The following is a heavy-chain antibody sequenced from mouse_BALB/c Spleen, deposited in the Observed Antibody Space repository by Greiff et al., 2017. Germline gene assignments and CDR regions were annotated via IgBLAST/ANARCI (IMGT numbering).Heavy chain of an antibody. CDR3: ARGDYGSSYGFAY. CDR2: ISYSGST. CDR1: GDSITSGY. V-gene: IGHV3-8*02. D-gene: IGHD1-1*01. Sequence: DVMLVESGPSLVKPSQTLSLTCSVTGDSITSGYWNWIRKFPGNKLEYMGYISYSGSTYYNPSLKSRISITRDTSKNQYYLQLNSVTTEDTATYYCARGDYGSSYGFAYWGQGTLVTVSA. J-gene: IGHJ3*01.